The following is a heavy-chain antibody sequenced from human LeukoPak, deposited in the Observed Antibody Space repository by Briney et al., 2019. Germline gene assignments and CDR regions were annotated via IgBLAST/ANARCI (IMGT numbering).Heavy chain of an antibody. CDR2: IIPILGIA. J-gene: IGHJ6*03. V-gene: IGHV1-69*04. D-gene: IGHD2-2*02. Sequence: SVKVSCKASGGTFSSYTFSWVRQAPGQGLEWMGRIIPILGIANYAQKFQGRVTITADKSTSTAYMELSSLRSEDTAVYYCARERCSSTSCYRPYYYMDVWGKGTTATVSS. CDR3: ARERCSSTSCYRPYYYMDV. CDR1: GGTFSSYT.